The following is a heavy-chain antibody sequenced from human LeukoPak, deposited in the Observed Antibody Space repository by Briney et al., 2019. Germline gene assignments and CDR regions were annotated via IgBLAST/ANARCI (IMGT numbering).Heavy chain of an antibody. CDR3: ASLYSSSFADY. Sequence: GGSLRLSCAASGFTFSSYWMHWVRQAPGKGLVWVSRINSDGSSTSYADSVKGRFTISRDNAKNTLYLQMNSLRAEDTAVYYCASLYSSSFADYWGQGTLVTVSS. CDR2: INSDGSST. V-gene: IGHV3-74*01. J-gene: IGHJ4*02. CDR1: GFTFSSYW. D-gene: IGHD6-6*01.